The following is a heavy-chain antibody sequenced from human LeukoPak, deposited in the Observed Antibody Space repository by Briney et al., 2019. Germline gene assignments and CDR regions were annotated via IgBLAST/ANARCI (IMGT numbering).Heavy chain of an antibody. CDR1: GFTFSSYG. CDR2: IWYDGSNK. Sequence: GGSLRLSCAASGFTFSSYGMHWVRQAPGKGLEWGAVIWYDGSNKYYADSVKGRFTISRDNSKNTLYLQMNSLRAEDTAVYYRARLSSGWNLDYWGQGTLVTVSS. V-gene: IGHV3-33*01. CDR3: ARLSSGWNLDY. J-gene: IGHJ4*02. D-gene: IGHD6-19*01.